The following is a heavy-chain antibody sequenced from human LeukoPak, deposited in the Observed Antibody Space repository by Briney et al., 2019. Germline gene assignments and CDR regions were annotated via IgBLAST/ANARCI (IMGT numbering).Heavy chain of an antibody. J-gene: IGHJ4*02. Sequence: SETLSLTCTVSGGSISSYHWSWIRQPAGKGLEWIGRIHTSGSTNYNPPLKSRVTMSVDTSKNQFSLKLSSVTAADTAVYYCARDQYYYDSSGYYSFDYWGQGTLVTVSS. CDR3: ARDQYYYDSSGYYSFDY. CDR2: IHTSGST. D-gene: IGHD3-22*01. CDR1: GGSISSYH. V-gene: IGHV4-4*07.